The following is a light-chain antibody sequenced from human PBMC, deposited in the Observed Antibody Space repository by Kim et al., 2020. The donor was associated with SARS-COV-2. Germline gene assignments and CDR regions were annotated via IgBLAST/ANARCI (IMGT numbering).Light chain of an antibody. J-gene: IGKJ3*01. CDR2: AAS. CDR1: QRISNY. V-gene: IGKV1-27*01. Sequence: SEGESGTLPCRGSQRISNYLALYQQKTTNVHKRLINAASALHSGLPSRFSASGSATDFTLTISSLQPEDVATYYCQKYNSAPPFTFGPGTNVDIK. CDR3: QKYNSAPPFT.